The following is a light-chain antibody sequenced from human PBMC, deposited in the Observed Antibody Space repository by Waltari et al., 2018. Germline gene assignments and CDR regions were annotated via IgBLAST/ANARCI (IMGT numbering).Light chain of an antibody. CDR2: DAS. V-gene: IGKV3-11*01. CDR3: QRRGHWPPGAT. Sequence: IVLTQSPATLSLSPGERATLSCRASQSVSRYLAWYQQKPGQAPRLLIYDASTRATGIPARFSGSGSGTDFTLTISSLEPEDFAVYYCQRRGHWPPGATFGPGTRVDIK. J-gene: IGKJ3*01. CDR1: QSVSRY.